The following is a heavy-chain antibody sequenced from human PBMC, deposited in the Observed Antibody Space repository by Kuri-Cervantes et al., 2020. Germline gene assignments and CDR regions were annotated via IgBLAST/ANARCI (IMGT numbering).Heavy chain of an antibody. CDR3: ARESYYAFDI. Sequence: GESLKISCAASGFTFSSYAMHWVRQAPGKGLEWVAVISYDGSNKYYADSVKGRFTISRDNSKNTLYLQMNSLRAEDTAVYYCARESYYAFDIWGQGTMVTVSS. D-gene: IGHD1-26*01. J-gene: IGHJ3*02. CDR1: GFTFSSYA. V-gene: IGHV3-30*01. CDR2: ISYDGSNK.